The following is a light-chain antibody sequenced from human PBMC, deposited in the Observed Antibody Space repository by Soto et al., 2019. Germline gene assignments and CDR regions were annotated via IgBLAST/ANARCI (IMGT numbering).Light chain of an antibody. CDR2: DDN. CDR1: SSNIGGNS. J-gene: IGLJ1*01. Sequence: QSVLTQPASVSAAPGQKVTISCSGSSSNIGGNSVSWYQQLPGTAPKLLIYDDNKRPSGIPDRFSGSKSGTSATLGITGFQTGDEAHYYCGSWDSSLSAYVFGTGTKVNV. V-gene: IGLV1-51*01. CDR3: GSWDSSLSAYV.